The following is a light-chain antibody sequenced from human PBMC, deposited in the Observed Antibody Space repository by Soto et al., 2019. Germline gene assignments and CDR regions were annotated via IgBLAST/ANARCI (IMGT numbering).Light chain of an antibody. CDR1: QGISSY. J-gene: IGKJ5*01. Sequence: IQLTQSPSSLSASVGDRVXXXXXXSQGISSYLAWYQQKPGKAPKLLIYAASTLQSGVPSRFSGSGSGTDFTLTISSLQPEDFAVYYCQQRSNWPPITFGQGTRLEIK. CDR2: AAS. CDR3: QQRSNWPPIT. V-gene: IGKV1-9*01.